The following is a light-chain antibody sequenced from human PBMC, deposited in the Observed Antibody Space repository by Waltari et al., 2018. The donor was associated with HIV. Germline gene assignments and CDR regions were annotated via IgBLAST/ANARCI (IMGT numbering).Light chain of an antibody. V-gene: IGKV3-15*01. Sequence: EIVMTQSPATLSVSPGGRATLSCRASQSVSNNLAWYQHKPGQAPRLLIYGALTRATGVPARFSGSGSGSDFTLTISSLQSEDFAVYYCQQYNKWPPITFGQGTRLEIK. CDR1: QSVSNN. CDR3: QQYNKWPPIT. CDR2: GAL. J-gene: IGKJ5*01.